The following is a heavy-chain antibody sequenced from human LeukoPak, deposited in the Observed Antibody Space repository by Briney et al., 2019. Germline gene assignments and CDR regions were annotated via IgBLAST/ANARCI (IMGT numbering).Heavy chain of an antibody. J-gene: IGHJ6*03. CDR3: ASLNWYYYMDV. CDR2: IYSGGST. Sequence: PGGSLRLSCAASGFTVSSNYMSWVRQAPGKGLEWVSVIYSGGSTYYADSVKGRFTISRDNSKNTLYLQMNSLRAEDTAVYYCASLNWYYYMDVWGKGTTVTVSS. D-gene: IGHD1-20*01. V-gene: IGHV3-66*02. CDR1: GFTVSSNY.